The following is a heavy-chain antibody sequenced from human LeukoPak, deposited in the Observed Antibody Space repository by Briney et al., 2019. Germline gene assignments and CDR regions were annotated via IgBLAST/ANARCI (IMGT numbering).Heavy chain of an antibody. Sequence: HPGRSLRLSCAASGFTFSSYAMHWVRQAPGKGLEWVAVISYDGSNKYYADSVKGRFTISRDNSKNTLYLQMNSLRAEDTAVYYCAKDERSITMIGFLDYWGQGTLVTVSS. D-gene: IGHD3-22*01. CDR1: GFTFSSYA. CDR2: ISYDGSNK. CDR3: AKDERSITMIGFLDY. V-gene: IGHV3-30-3*01. J-gene: IGHJ4*02.